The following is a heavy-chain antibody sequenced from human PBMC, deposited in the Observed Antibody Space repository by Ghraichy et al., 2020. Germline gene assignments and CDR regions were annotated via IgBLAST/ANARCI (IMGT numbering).Heavy chain of an antibody. Sequence: GGSLRLSCAASGFTFSSYGMHWVRQAPGKGLEWVAFIWYDGSTKYYADSVKGRFTISRDNSKNTLYLQMNSLRAEDTAVHYCAKDEEAAALRGDAFDIWGKGTMVTVSS. CDR2: IWYDGSTK. D-gene: IGHD6-13*01. J-gene: IGHJ3*02. CDR3: AKDEEAAALRGDAFDI. V-gene: IGHV3-30*02. CDR1: GFTFSSYG.